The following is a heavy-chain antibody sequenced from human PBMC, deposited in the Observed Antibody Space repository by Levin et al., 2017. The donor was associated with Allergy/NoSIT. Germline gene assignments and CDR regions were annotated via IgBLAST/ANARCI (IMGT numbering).Heavy chain of an antibody. CDR2: IWDDGYKK. D-gene: IGHD5-12*01. V-gene: IGHV3-33*01. CDR1: GFTFSSYG. Sequence: GGSLRLSCAASGFTFSSYGMHWVRQAPGKGLEWVAVIWDDGYKKYYADSVKGRFNISRDNSKKKLYLQMNSLRAEDTAVYYCARVLRFYYYYYMDVWGKGTTVTVSS. CDR3: ARVLRFYYYYYMDV. J-gene: IGHJ6*03.